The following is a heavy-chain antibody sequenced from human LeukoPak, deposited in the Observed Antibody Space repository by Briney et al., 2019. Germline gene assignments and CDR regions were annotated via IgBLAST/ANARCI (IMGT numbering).Heavy chain of an antibody. CDR2: IIQDGSEK. J-gene: IGHJ4*02. D-gene: IGHD1-26*01. CDR3: ARDVGVDY. CDR1: GFTFSRYW. V-gene: IGHV3-7*01. Sequence: GGSLRLSCAASGFTFSRYWMSWVRQAPGKGLEWVANIIQDGSEKYYADSVKGRFTISRDNAKNSLYLQMNSLRAEDTAVYYCARDVGVDYWGQGTLVTVSS.